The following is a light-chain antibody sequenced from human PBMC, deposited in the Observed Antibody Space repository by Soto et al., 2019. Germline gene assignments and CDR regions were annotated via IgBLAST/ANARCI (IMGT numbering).Light chain of an antibody. J-gene: IGKJ1*01. CDR2: KAS. Sequence: DIQMTNSPATLSSPLGDRFTITCRASQSNSSWLAWYQQKPGKAPKLLIYKASSLESGVPSRFSGSGSGTEFTLTIRRLEPEVFARYYCRLYHSCMFGQGTKVDIK. CDR1: QSNSSW. CDR3: RLYHSCM. V-gene: IGKV1-5*03.